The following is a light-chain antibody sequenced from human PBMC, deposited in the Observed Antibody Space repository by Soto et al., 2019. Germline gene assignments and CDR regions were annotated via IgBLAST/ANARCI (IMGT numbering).Light chain of an antibody. Sequence: EIVMTQSPATLSVSPGERATLSCRASQSVGSNLAWYQQKPGQAPRLLIYGASTRATGIPARFSGSGSGTEFTLTISSLQSEDFAIYFCQQYNNWPPDRTFGQGTNVELK. V-gene: IGKV3-15*01. CDR2: GAS. CDR3: QQYNNWPPDRT. J-gene: IGKJ1*01. CDR1: QSVGSN.